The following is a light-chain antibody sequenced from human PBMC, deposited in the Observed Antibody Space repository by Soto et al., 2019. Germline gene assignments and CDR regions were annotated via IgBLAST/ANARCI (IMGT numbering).Light chain of an antibody. CDR1: QTVSRSY. V-gene: IGKV3-20*01. J-gene: IGKJ4*01. CDR3: QHYGSTRLT. CDR2: ATS. Sequence: EIVVTQSPGTLSLSPGERATLSCRTRQTVSRSYLAWYQQKPGQAPRLLIYATSSRATGIPDRFSGSGSRTDFTLSISRLEPEDFAVYYCQHYGSTRLTFGGGTKVEIK.